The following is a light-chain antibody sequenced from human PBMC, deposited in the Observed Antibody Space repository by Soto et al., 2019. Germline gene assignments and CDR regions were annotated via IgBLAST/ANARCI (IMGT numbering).Light chain of an antibody. Sequence: QSELTQPPSVSGAPGQRVTISCTGSSSNIGAGYDVHWYQQLPGTAPKLLIYGNSNRPSGVPDRFSGSKSGTSASLAITGLQAEDEADYYCPSYDSSLSGSGVFGGVTKLTVL. CDR2: GNS. CDR3: PSYDSSLSGSGV. CDR1: SSNIGAGYD. V-gene: IGLV1-40*01. J-gene: IGLJ2*01.